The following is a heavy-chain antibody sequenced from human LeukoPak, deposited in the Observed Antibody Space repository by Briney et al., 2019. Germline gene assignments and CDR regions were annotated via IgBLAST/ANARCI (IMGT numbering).Heavy chain of an antibody. CDR3: VRQERQSNWFDP. V-gene: IGHV4-38-2*02. Sequence: SETLSLTCTVSGYSISNGYYWGWVRQSPGKGLEWIGNIYQSGDSPYYNPSLKSLFTISVDTSKNQSSLKLNSVTATDTAVYYCVRQERQSNWFDPWGQGTLVIVSS. J-gene: IGHJ5*02. CDR1: GYSISNGYY. CDR2: IYQSGDSP.